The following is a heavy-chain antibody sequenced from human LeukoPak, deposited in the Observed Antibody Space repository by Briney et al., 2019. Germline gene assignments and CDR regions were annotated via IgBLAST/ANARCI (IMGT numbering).Heavy chain of an antibody. CDR3: ATPSGRPLKSGVNRIGEFSYYYYGMDV. J-gene: IGHJ6*04. V-gene: IGHV1-24*01. D-gene: IGHD3-10*01. CDR2: FDPEDGET. Sequence: ASVKVSCKVSGYTLTELPMHWVRQAPGKGLEWMGGFDPEDGETIYAQKFQGRVTMTEDTSTDTAYMELSSLRSEDTAVYYCATPSGRPLKSGVNRIGEFSYYYYGMDVWGKGTTVTVSS. CDR1: GYTLTELP.